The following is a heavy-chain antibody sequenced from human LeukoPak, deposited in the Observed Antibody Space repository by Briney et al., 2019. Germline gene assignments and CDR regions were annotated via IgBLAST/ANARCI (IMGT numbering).Heavy chain of an antibody. CDR3: AKGHSSGYLYYYYMDV. J-gene: IGHJ6*03. CDR1: GFTVSSNY. V-gene: IGHV3-23*01. Sequence: GGSLRLSCAASGFTVSSNYMSWVRQAPGKGLEWVSAISGSGGSTYYADSVKGRFTISRDNSKNTLYLQMNSLRAEDTAVYYCAKGHSSGYLYYYYMDVWGKGTTVTVSS. CDR2: ISGSGGST. D-gene: IGHD3-22*01.